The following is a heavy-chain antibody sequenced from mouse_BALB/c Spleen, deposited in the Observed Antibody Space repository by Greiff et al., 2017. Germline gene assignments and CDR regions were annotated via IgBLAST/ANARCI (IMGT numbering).Heavy chain of an antibody. CDR1: GYTFTSYY. V-gene: IGHV1S81*02. CDR3: TRSFYYGNPYYFDY. D-gene: IGHD2-1*01. J-gene: IGHJ2*01. CDR2: INPSNGGT. Sequence: VQLQQSGAELVKPGASVKLSCKASGYTFTSYYMYWVKQRPGQGLEWIGEINPSNGGTNFNEKFKSKATLTVDKSSSTAYMQLSSLTSEDSAVYYCTRSFYYGNPYYFDYWGQGTTLTVSS.